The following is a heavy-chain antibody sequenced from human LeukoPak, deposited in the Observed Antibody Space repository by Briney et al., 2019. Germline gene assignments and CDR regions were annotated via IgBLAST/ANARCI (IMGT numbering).Heavy chain of an antibody. J-gene: IGHJ4*02. CDR3: ARWGSGSSLIDY. V-gene: IGHV3-21*01. D-gene: IGHD1-26*01. CDR2: ISSSSSYI. Sequence: GGSLRLSCAASGFTFSNYAMTWVRQAPGKGLEWVSSISSSSSYIYYADSVKGRFTISRDNAKNSLYLQMDSLRAEDTAVYYCARWGSGSSLIDYWGQGTLVTVSS. CDR1: GFTFSNYA.